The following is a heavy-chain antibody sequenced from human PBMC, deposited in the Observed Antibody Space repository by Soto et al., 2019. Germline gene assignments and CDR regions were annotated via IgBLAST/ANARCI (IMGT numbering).Heavy chain of an antibody. V-gene: IGHV1-69*02. D-gene: IGHD2-2*01. J-gene: IGHJ3*02. CDR2: IIPILGIA. CDR1: GGTFSSYT. CDR3: ASLGYCSSTSCSHFDI. Sequence: SVKVSCKASGGTFSSYTISWVRQAPGQGLEWMGRIIPILGIANYAQKFQGRVTITADKSTSTAYMELSSLRSEDTAVYYCASLGYCSSTSCSHFDIWGQGTMVTVSS.